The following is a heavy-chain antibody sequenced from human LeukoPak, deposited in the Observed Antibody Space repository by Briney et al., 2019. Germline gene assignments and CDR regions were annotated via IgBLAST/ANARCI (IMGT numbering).Heavy chain of an antibody. Sequence: ASGTLSLTCAVSGGSISSSNWWSWVRQPPGKGLEWIGEIYPSGSTNYNPSLKSRVTISVDKSKNQFSLELSSVTAADTAVYFCARIMGRGYCISTSCRGDWFDPWGQGTLVTVSS. V-gene: IGHV4-4*02. CDR1: GGSISSSNW. CDR2: IYPSGST. D-gene: IGHD2-2*01. J-gene: IGHJ5*02. CDR3: ARIMGRGYCISTSCRGDWFDP.